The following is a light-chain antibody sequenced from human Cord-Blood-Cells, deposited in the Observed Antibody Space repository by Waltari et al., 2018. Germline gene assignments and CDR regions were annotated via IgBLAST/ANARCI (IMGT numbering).Light chain of an antibody. J-gene: IGLJ3*02. V-gene: IGLV2-23*01. CDR3: CSYAGSSTWV. CDR2: EGS. Sequence: QSALTQPASLSGFPGQPITISSTGTRSNVGSYNLVSWYQQHQGKAPKLMIYEGSKRPSGVSNRFSGTKSGNTASLTISGVQGEDAADYYWCSYAGSSTWVFGGGTKLTVL. CDR1: RSNVGSYNL.